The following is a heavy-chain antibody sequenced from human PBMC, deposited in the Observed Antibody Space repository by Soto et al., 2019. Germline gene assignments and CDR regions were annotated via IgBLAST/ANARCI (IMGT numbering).Heavy chain of an antibody. CDR3: AKVLYASESFDSEEAPYGMDV. CDR2: LWFDGSNE. V-gene: IGHV3-33*06. J-gene: IGHJ6*02. D-gene: IGHD3-10*01. Sequence: QVQLVESGGGVVHPGRSLRLSCAASGFPFSRYDMHWVRQALGKGLEWVAVLWFDGSNEYYADSVQGRFTISRDNSKNTLYLQMDSLRAEDTAVYYCAKVLYASESFDSEEAPYGMDVWGQGTTVTVSS. CDR1: GFPFSRYD.